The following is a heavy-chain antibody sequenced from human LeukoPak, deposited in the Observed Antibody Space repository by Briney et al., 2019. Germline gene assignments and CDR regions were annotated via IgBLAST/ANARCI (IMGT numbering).Heavy chain of an antibody. CDR3: ARIYSGSHYS. Sequence: GGSLRLSCAASGFTFSSYAMHWVRQAPGKGLEYVSAISSNGGSTYYANSVKGRFTISRDNSKNTLYLQMGSLRAEDTAVYYCARIYSGSHYSWGQGTLVTIFS. D-gene: IGHD1-26*01. CDR1: GFTFSSYA. V-gene: IGHV3-64*01. J-gene: IGHJ4*02. CDR2: ISSNGGST.